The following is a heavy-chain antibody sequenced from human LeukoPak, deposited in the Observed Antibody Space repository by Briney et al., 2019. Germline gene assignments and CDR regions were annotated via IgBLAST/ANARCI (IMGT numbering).Heavy chain of an antibody. D-gene: IGHD6-19*01. Sequence: ASVKVSCKASGYTFTSYGTSWVRQAPGQGLEWMGWISAYNGNTNYAQKLQGRVTMTTDTSTSTAYMELRSPRSDDTAVYYCARDNGWYGLSYFDYWGQGTLVTVSS. V-gene: IGHV1-18*01. J-gene: IGHJ4*02. CDR3: ARDNGWYGLSYFDY. CDR1: GYTFTSYG. CDR2: ISAYNGNT.